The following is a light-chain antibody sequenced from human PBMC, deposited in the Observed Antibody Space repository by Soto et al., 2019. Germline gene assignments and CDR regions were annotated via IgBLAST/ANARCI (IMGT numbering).Light chain of an antibody. Sequence: EIVLTQSPATLSLSPGERATLSCRASQSVSSYLAWYQQKPGQAPRLLIYDASNRDTGIPDRFSGSGSGTDFTLTISSLEPEDFAVYYCQQRSNWPLTFGGGTKVEIK. CDR1: QSVSSY. CDR3: QQRSNWPLT. J-gene: IGKJ4*01. CDR2: DAS. V-gene: IGKV3-11*01.